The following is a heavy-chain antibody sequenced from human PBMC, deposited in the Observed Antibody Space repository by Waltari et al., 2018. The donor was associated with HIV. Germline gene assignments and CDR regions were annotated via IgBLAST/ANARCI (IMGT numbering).Heavy chain of an antibody. CDR2: IKRKIYGGTR. Sequence: EVQMVESGGGLVKPGRYLSLSCSGSGLSISDAWVSWVRQAPGKGLEWDDHIKRKIYGGTREYAAPVEVRFTISMDDSKSTAYLEMNSLKSEDSGVYYCTTGHSSSSYGWGQGTLVTVSS. J-gene: IGHJ4*02. CDR1: GLSISDAW. V-gene: IGHV3-15*01. CDR3: TTGHSSSSYG. D-gene: IGHD6-13*01.